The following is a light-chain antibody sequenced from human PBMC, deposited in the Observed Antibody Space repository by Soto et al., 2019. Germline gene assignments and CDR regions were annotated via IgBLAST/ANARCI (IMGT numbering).Light chain of an antibody. CDR2: GAS. J-gene: IGKJ2*01. CDR1: QSVSSSY. Sequence: EIVLTQSPGTLSLSPGERATLSCRASQSVSSSYLAWYQQKPGQAPRLLIYGASSRATGIPDRFSGSGSGTDFSLTISRLEPEDFAVYYCQQYGRSSYTFGQETKLEIK. V-gene: IGKV3-20*01. CDR3: QQYGRSSYT.